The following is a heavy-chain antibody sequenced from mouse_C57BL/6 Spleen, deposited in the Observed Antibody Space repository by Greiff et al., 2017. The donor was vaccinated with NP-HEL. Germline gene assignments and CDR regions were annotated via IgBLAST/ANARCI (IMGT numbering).Heavy chain of an antibody. J-gene: IGHJ2*01. CDR2: IDPETGGT. Sequence: QVQLKQSGAELVRPGASVTLSCKASGYTFTDYEMHWVKQTPVHGLEWIGAIDPETGGTAYNQKFKGKAILTADKSSSTAYMELRSLTSEDSAVYYCTRSDYGSRLYFDYWGQGTTLTVSS. CDR1: GYTFTDYE. D-gene: IGHD1-1*01. CDR3: TRSDYGSRLYFDY. V-gene: IGHV1-15*01.